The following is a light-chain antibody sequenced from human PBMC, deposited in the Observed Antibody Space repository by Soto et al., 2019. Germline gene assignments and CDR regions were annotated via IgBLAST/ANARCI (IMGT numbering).Light chain of an antibody. CDR3: QQYDIWPLT. J-gene: IGKJ2*01. V-gene: IGKV3-15*01. Sequence: EILMTQSPGTLSVSPGESATLSCRASRSLSNNLAWYQKKPGQAPRLLIYGASARATGLPARFSGSGSGTEFTLTISSLQSEDFAVYYCQQYDIWPLTFGPGTKLEIK. CDR2: GAS. CDR1: RSLSNN.